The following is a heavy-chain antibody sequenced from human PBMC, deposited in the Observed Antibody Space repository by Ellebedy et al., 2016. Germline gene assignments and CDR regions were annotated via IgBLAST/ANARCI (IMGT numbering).Heavy chain of an antibody. J-gene: IGHJ4*02. D-gene: IGHD3-10*01. CDR1: GFTFSSYS. V-gene: IGHV3-48*04. Sequence: GGSLRLXCAASGFTFSSYSMNWVRQAPGKGLEWVSYISSSSSTIYYADSVKGRFTISRDNAKNSLYLQMNSLRAEDTAVYYCARETSLWFGESWTLGYWGQGTLVTVSS. CDR3: ARETSLWFGESWTLGY. CDR2: ISSSSSTI.